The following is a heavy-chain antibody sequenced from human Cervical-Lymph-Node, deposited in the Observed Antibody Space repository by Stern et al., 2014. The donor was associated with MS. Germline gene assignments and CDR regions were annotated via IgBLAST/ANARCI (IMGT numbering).Heavy chain of an antibody. V-gene: IGHV1-69*01. Sequence: QVQLVQSGAEVKKPGSSVKVSCKASGDTLSRYAISWVRQAPGQGLQWMGGIIPISRKENYAQKFQGRVKLIADESTSTAYMELSSLRSEDAAMYYCASSYSGWDNPYHFYGMDVWGQGTTVTVSS. CDR2: IIPISRKE. D-gene: IGHD6-19*01. J-gene: IGHJ6*02. CDR3: ASSYSGWDNPYHFYGMDV. CDR1: GDTLSRYA.